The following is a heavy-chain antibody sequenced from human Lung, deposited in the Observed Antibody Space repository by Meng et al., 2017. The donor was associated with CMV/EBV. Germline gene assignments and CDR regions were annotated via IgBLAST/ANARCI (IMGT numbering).Heavy chain of an antibody. CDR1: GGSISSYY. V-gene: IGHV4-59*01. D-gene: IGHD2-8*01. Sequence: SETLSLTCTVSGGSISSYYWNWIRQPPGQGLEWMGYIYYSGSTNYNSSLKRRFTISIDTSKNQFPLKLNFMTVADTDVYFCASSESWNGYGRDVWGLGTMVTVSS. CDR2: IYYSGST. CDR3: ASSESWNGYGRDV. J-gene: IGHJ6*02.